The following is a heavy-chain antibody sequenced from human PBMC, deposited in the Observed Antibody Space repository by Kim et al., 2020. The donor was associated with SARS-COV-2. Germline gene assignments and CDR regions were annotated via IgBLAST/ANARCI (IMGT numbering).Heavy chain of an antibody. Sequence: GGSLRLSCAASGFTFSNYSMNWVRQAPGKGLEWVSSISSSSSYMYHADSVKGRFTISRDNAKKSLYLQMNSLRAEDTAVYYCARTYYYDTTDLRRRGEGDYWGQGTLVTVSS. V-gene: IGHV3-21*01. CDR2: ISSSSSYM. CDR3: ARTYYYDTTDLRRRGEGDY. J-gene: IGHJ4*02. D-gene: IGHD3-22*01. CDR1: GFTFSNYS.